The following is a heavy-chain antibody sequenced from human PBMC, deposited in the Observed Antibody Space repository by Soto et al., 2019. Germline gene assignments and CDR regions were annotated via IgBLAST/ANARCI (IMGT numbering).Heavy chain of an antibody. D-gene: IGHD1-20*01. Sequence: SETLSFTCAVSGASISGSYYYWARLRQSPGKGPEWIGSVFYTGFTSYNPSLESRTSVSVDTSKSQFSLKLRAVTAADTAVYYCASAQKGYNWNYFDHWGQGALVAVSS. CDR1: GASISGSYYY. V-gene: IGHV4-39*01. CDR2: VFYTGFT. CDR3: ASAQKGYNWNYFDH. J-gene: IGHJ4*02.